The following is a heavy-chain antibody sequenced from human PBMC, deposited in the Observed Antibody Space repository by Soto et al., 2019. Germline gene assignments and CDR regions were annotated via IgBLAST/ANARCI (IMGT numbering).Heavy chain of an antibody. J-gene: IGHJ3*02. D-gene: IGHD3-3*01. V-gene: IGHV4-31*02. Sequence: WTWIRQHPGKGLEWIGYIHYSGTTYYNPSLESRVAISVDTSKNRFSLKLTSVTAADTAVYYCARVGTISGGVDAFDIWGQGTMVTVSS. CDR2: IHYSGTT. CDR3: ARVGTISGGVDAFDI.